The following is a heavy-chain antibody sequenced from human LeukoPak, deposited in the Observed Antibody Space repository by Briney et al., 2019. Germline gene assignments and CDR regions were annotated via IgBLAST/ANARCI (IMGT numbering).Heavy chain of an antibody. Sequence: GGSLRLSCAASGFTFSSYAMHWVRQAPGKGLEWVAVISYDGSNKYYADSVKGRFTISRDNSKNTLYLQMNSLRAEDTAVYYCARDWGMDKIIDYWGQGTLVTVSS. D-gene: IGHD3-16*01. CDR1: GFTFSSYA. CDR3: ARDWGMDKIIDY. CDR2: ISYDGSNK. J-gene: IGHJ4*02. V-gene: IGHV3-30*04.